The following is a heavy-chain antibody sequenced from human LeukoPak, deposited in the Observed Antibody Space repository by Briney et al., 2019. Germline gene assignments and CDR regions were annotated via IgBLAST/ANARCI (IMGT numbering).Heavy chain of an antibody. J-gene: IGHJ5*02. D-gene: IGHD1-26*01. Sequence: GESLKISCKGSGFSFSSYWVAWVRQMPGKGLEWMGIIYPGDSDTRYGPSFQGQVTISADKSISTAYLQWSSLKASDTAMYYCARLWDSPNWLDPWGQGTLVTVSS. CDR1: GFSFSSYW. V-gene: IGHV5-51*01. CDR2: IYPGDSDT. CDR3: ARLWDSPNWLDP.